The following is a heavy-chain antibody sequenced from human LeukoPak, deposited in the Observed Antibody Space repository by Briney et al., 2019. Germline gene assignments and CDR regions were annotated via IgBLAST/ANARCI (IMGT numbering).Heavy chain of an antibody. J-gene: IGHJ3*02. Sequence: ASVKVSCKASGYTFTSYYMHWVRHAPGQGLEWMGLINPSGGYTTYAQKFQGRVTMTTDTSTSTAYMELRSLRSDDTAVYYCARGGVVVITRDAFDIWGQGTMVTVSS. V-gene: IGHV1-46*01. D-gene: IGHD3-22*01. CDR2: INPSGGYT. CDR1: GYTFTSYY. CDR3: ARGGVVVITRDAFDI.